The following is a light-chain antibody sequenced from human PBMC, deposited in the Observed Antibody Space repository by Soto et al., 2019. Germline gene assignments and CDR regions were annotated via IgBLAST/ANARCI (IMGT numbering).Light chain of an antibody. V-gene: IGLV2-14*01. J-gene: IGLJ1*01. CDR3: SSYTSSSTYV. CDR2: EVS. Sequence: QSVLTQPAAVSGTPGQSNTIPCTGTSSDVGGYNYVSWYQQHPGKAPKLMIYEVSNRPSGVSNRFSGSKSGNTASLTISGLQAEDEADYYCSSYTSSSTYVFGTGTKVTVL. CDR1: SSDVGGYNY.